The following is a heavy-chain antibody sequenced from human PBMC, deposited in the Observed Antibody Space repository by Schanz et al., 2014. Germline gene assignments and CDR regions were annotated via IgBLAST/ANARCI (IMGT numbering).Heavy chain of an antibody. CDR3: AGDRVYSYGLPADY. V-gene: IGHV1-46*01. CDR2: INPSGGST. CDR1: GYTFTRYY. Sequence: QVQLVQSGAEVKKPGASVKVSCKASGYTFTRYYMHWVRQAPGQGLEWMGIINPSGGSTDYAQKFQRSVTMTRDTSTSTVYMELSSLRSEDTAVYYCAGDRVYSYGLPADYWGQGTLVTVSS. D-gene: IGHD5-18*01. J-gene: IGHJ4*02.